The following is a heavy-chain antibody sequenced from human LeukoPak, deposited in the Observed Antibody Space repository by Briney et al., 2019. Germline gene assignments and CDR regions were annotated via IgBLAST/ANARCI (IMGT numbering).Heavy chain of an antibody. CDR3: ARDLVSGTVGGGYFDY. CDR1: GGSISSYY. CDR2: IYYSGST. Sequence: SETLSLTCTVSGGSISSYYWSWIRQPPGKGLEWIGYIYYSGSTNYNPPLKSRVTISVDTSKNQFSLKLSSVTAADTAVYYCARDLVSGTVGGGYFDYWGQGTLVTVSS. V-gene: IGHV4-59*12. D-gene: IGHD4-23*01. J-gene: IGHJ4*02.